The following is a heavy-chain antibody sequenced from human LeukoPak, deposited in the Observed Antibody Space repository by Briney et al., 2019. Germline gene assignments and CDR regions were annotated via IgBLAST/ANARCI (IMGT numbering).Heavy chain of an antibody. Sequence: SETLSLTCAVYGGSFSGYYWSWIRQPPGKGLEWIGYIYYSGSTYYNPSLKSRVTISVDTSKNQFSLKLSSVTAADTAVYYCARHYYYDSSGYSDAFDIWGQGTMVTVSS. CDR3: ARHYYYDSSGYSDAFDI. J-gene: IGHJ3*02. V-gene: IGHV4-34*09. CDR2: IYYSGST. CDR1: GGSFSGYY. D-gene: IGHD3-22*01.